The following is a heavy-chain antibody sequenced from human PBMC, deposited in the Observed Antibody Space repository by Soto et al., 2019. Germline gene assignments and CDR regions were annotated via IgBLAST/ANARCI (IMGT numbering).Heavy chain of an antibody. CDR2: IIPIFGTA. D-gene: IGHD2-21*02. Sequence: ASVKVSCKASGGTFSSDAISWVRQAPGQGLEWMGGIIPIFGTANYAQKFQGRVTITADESTSTAYMELSSLRSEDTAVYYCANPAPSYCGGDCLEAFDIWGQGTMVTVSS. V-gene: IGHV1-69*13. J-gene: IGHJ3*02. CDR3: ANPAPSYCGGDCLEAFDI. CDR1: GGTFSSDA.